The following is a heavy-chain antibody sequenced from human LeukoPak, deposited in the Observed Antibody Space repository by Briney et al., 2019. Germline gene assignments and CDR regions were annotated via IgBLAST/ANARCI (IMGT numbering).Heavy chain of an antibody. CDR1: GFTFSSYE. D-gene: IGHD6-13*01. CDR2: IYLSGDT. Sequence: PGGSLRLSCAASGFTFSSYEMHWVRQAAGKGLEWVSAIYLSGDTYYADSVKGRFTISRDNSKNTLYLQMNSLRAEDTAVYYCARAPSTVRSWYYFDYWGQGTLVTVSS. J-gene: IGHJ4*02. V-gene: IGHV3-13*04. CDR3: ARAPSTVRSWYYFDY.